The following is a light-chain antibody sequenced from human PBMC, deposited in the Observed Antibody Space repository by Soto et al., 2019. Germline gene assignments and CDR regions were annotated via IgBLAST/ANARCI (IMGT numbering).Light chain of an antibody. V-gene: IGKV1-39*01. CDR2: AAS. J-gene: IGKJ5*01. Sequence: DIQMTQSPSYLSASVGDRVSITCRASQGISSYLNWYQQKPGKAPKLLIYAASSLQSGVPSRFSGSGSGTDFTLTISSLQPEDFATYYCQQSYSTTITFGQGTRLEIK. CDR1: QGISSY. CDR3: QQSYSTTIT.